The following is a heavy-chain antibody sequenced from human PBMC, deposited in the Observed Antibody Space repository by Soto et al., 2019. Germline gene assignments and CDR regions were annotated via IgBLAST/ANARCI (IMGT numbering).Heavy chain of an antibody. V-gene: IGHV3-48*01. D-gene: IGHD1-26*01. CDR2: INSGSISV. CDR1: GFDFNSYS. J-gene: IGHJ4*02. CDR3: TSSASQDAY. Sequence: EVQLVESGGGLVQPGGSLRLACVASGFDFNSYSMNWVRQAPGKGLEWISYINSGSISVFYADSGKGLFTISRDNAKNSLYLQMKSLRAEDTAVYYCTSSASQDAYWGQGTLVTVSS.